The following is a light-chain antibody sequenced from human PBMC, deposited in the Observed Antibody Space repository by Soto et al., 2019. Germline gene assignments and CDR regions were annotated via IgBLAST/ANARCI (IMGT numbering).Light chain of an antibody. CDR1: QGISNY. V-gene: IGKV1-27*01. J-gene: IGKJ3*01. CDR2: AAS. CDR3: QRYNSVPPVT. Sequence: DIQMTQSPSSLSASVGDRVTITCRASQGISNYLAWYQQQPGKPPKLLMYAASTLQSGVPSRFSGSGSGTDFTLTISSLQPEDVATYYCQRYNSVPPVTFGPGTKVNI.